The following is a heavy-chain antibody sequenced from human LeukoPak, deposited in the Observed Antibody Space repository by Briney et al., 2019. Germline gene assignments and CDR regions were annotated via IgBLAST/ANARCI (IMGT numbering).Heavy chain of an antibody. CDR2: IYYSGST. Sequence: PSETLSLTCTVSGGSISSYYWSWIRQPPGKGLEWIGYIYYSGSTNYNPSLKSRVTISVDTSKNQFSLKLSSVTAADTAVYYCAMVRGVTYYGMDVWGQGTTVTVSS. CDR3: AMVRGVTYYGMDV. D-gene: IGHD3-10*01. V-gene: IGHV4-59*08. J-gene: IGHJ6*02. CDR1: GGSISSYY.